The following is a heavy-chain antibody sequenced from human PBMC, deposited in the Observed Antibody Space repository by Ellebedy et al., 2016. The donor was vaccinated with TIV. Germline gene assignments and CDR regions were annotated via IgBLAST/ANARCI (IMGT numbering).Heavy chain of an antibody. Sequence: GESLKISCAASGFTFSSYWMHWVRQAPGKGLVWVSRINSDGSSTSYADSVKGRFTISRDNAKNSLYLQMNSLRAEDTAVYYCARVYDSIDYWGQGTLFTVSS. CDR2: INSDGSST. CDR1: GFTFSSYW. J-gene: IGHJ4*02. CDR3: ARVYDSIDY. V-gene: IGHV3-74*01. D-gene: IGHD3-22*01.